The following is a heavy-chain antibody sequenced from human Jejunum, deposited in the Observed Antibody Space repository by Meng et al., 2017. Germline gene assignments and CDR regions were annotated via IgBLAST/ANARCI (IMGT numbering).Heavy chain of an antibody. CDR3: ARVAHYQLLWPFDY. CDR1: GFTFSAYA. J-gene: IGHJ4*02. CDR2: ITGSSAYI. D-gene: IGHD2-2*01. Sequence: EVQLVESGGGLVKPEGSLRLSCAASGFTFSAYAMSWVRQVPGGGLEWVSSITGSSAYIFYADSLRGRFTISRDNANNSLFLHINSLRVEDTAVYYCARVAHYQLLWPFDYWGLGTLVTVSS. V-gene: IGHV3-21*01.